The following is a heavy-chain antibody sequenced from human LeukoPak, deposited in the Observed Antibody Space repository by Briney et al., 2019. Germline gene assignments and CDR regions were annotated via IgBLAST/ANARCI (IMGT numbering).Heavy chain of an antibody. D-gene: IGHD6-19*01. V-gene: IGHV3-30*04. J-gene: IGHJ4*02. Sequence: PGRSLRLSCAASGFTFSSYAMHWVRQTPGKGLEWVAVISYDGSNKYYADSVKGRFTISRDNSKNTLYLQMNSLRAEDTAVYYCARDGRIAVARVVYDYWGQGTLVTVSS. CDR1: GFTFSSYA. CDR2: ISYDGSNK. CDR3: ARDGRIAVARVVYDY.